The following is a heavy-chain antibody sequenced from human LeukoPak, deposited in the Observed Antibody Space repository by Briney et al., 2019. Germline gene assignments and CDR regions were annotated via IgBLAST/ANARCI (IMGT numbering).Heavy chain of an antibody. CDR2: ISDGGDTT. CDR1: GFTFRNNG. CDR3: AKTQGFFDH. Sequence: GSLRLSCAASGFTFRNNGMTWVRQAPGKGMEWVTGISDGGDTTYDAGSVKGRFTVSRDNSKNILYLQMNSLRAEDTAIYYCAKTQGFFDHWGQGSLVTVSS. J-gene: IGHJ4*02. V-gene: IGHV3-23*01.